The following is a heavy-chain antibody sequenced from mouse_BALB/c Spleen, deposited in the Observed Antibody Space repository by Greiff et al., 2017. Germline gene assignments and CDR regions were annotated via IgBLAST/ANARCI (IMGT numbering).Heavy chain of an antibody. CDR2: IYPGSGST. V-gene: IGHV1S22*01. CDR1: GYTFTSYW. CDR3: TIIDDGYCLAY. J-gene: IGHJ3*01. Sequence: LQQPGSELVRPGASVKLSCKASGYTFTSYWMHWVKQRPGQGLEWIGNIYPGSGSTNYDEKFKSKATLTVDTSSSTAYMQLSSLTSEDSAVYYCTIIDDGYCLAYWGQGTLVTVSA. D-gene: IGHD2-3*01.